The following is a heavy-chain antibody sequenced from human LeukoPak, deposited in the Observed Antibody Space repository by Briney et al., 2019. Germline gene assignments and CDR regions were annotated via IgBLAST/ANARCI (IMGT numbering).Heavy chain of an antibody. CDR1: GFTFSGHD. D-gene: IGHD4/OR15-4a*01. CDR2: IIADGTST. CDR3: ARERTNCYGDCYDC. J-gene: IGHJ4*02. V-gene: IGHV3-48*03. Sequence: GGSLRLSCVGSGFTFSGHDMNWVRQAPGKVLEWVSYIIADGTSTYYADSVKGRFTISRDNAKNSLYLQMNSLRAEDTALYYCARERTNCYGDCYDCWGQGTLVTVSS.